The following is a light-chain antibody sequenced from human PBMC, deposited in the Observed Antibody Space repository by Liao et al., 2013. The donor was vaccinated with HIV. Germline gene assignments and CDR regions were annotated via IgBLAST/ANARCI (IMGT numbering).Light chain of an antibody. CDR1: SIGSKS. J-gene: IGLJ2*01. V-gene: IGLV3-21*01. CDR3: QMWDHDSDHVV. CDR2: FDS. Sequence: SYELTQSPSVSVAPGQTATITCGGRSIGSKSVHWYQQKPGQAPVLVIHFDSARPSGIPERFSGSNSVNTATLTITTVEAGDEADYYCQMWDHDSDHVVFGGGTEAVRP.